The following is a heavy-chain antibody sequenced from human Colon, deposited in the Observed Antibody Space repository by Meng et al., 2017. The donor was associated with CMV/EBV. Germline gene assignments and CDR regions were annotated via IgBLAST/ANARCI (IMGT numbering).Heavy chain of an antibody. CDR2: VYHTGSI. J-gene: IGHJ4*02. D-gene: IGHD3-9*01. Sequence: IINNNWGSWVRQPPGEGLEWIGDVYHTGSINYNPSLQSRVTISVDTSNNQFSLKLRSVTAADTAVYYCARSARYYDILTGSYYFDYWGQGSLVTVSS. CDR3: ARSARYYDILTGSYYFDY. V-gene: IGHV4-4*02. CDR1: IINNNW.